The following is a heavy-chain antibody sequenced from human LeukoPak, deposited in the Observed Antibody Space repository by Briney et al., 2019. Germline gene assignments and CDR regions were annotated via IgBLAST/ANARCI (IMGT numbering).Heavy chain of an antibody. V-gene: IGHV1-69*05. CDR2: IIPIFGTA. Sequence: ASVKVSCKASGGTFSSYAISWVRQAPGQGLEWMGGIIPIFGTASYAQKFQGRVTVTRDTSTSTVHMELSGLRSEDTAVYYCARDQEAFDYWGQGTLVTVSS. CDR1: GGTFSSYA. J-gene: IGHJ4*02. CDR3: ARDQEAFDY.